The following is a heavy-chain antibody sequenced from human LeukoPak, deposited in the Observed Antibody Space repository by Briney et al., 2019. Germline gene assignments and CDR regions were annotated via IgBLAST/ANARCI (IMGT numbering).Heavy chain of an antibody. CDR2: INHSGST. CDR1: GGSFSGYY. V-gene: IGHV4-34*01. D-gene: IGHD6-13*01. J-gene: IGHJ4*02. Sequence: PSETLSLTCAVYGGSFSGYYWSWIRQPPGKGLEWIGEINHSGSTNYNPSLKSRVTISVDTSKNQFSLKLSSVTAADTAVYYCARHSRAAALFDYWGQGTLVTVSS. CDR3: ARHSRAAALFDY.